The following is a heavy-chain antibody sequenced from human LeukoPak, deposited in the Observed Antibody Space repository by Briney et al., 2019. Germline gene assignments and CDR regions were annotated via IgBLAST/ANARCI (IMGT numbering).Heavy chain of an antibody. CDR3: AREVYYGSGRRFDY. D-gene: IGHD3-10*01. CDR2: ISSSSRII. V-gene: IGHV3-48*01. Sequence: GGSLRLSCAASRFTFSDYSMTWVRQAPGKGLDWVSYISSSSRIISYADSVKGRFTISRDNAKNSLYLHMNGLRAEDTAVYYCAREVYYGSGRRFDYWGQGTLVTVSS. J-gene: IGHJ4*02. CDR1: RFTFSDYS.